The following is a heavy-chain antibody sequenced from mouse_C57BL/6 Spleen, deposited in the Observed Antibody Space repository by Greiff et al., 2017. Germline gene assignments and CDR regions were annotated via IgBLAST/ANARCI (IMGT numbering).Heavy chain of an antibody. CDR3: ARHEGGLLLSAWFAY. CDR1: GYTFTEYT. V-gene: IGHV1-62-2*01. J-gene: IGHJ3*01. D-gene: IGHD2-3*01. CDR2: FYPGSGST. Sequence: VQLQQSGAELVKPGASVKLSCKASGYTFTEYTIHWVKQRPGQGLEWIGWFYPGSGSTKYNEKFKDKATLTAAKSSSTVYMELSRLTSEGSAVYFCARHEGGLLLSAWFAYWGQGTLVTVSA.